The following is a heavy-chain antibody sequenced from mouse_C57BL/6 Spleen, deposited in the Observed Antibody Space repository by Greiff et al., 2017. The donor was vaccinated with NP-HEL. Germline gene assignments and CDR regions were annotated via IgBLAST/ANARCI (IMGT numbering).Heavy chain of an antibody. V-gene: IGHV1-26*01. Sequence: VQLQQSGPELVKPGASVKISCKASGYTFTDYYMNWVKQSHGKSLEWIGDINPNNGGTSYNQKFKGKATLTVDKSSSTAYMELRSLTSEDSAVYYCAKKYPFAYWGQGTLVTVSA. CDR1: GYTFTDYY. J-gene: IGHJ3*01. CDR2: INPNNGGT. CDR3: AKKYPFAY. D-gene: IGHD5-1*01.